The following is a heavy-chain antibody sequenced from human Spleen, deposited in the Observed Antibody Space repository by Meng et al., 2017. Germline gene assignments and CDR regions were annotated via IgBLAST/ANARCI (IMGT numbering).Heavy chain of an antibody. CDR2: IDPGYSDT. CDR3: ARMYYFDSGGYYPFDY. D-gene: IGHD3-22*01. CDR1: GYTFTSYW. J-gene: IGHJ4*02. Sequence: GESLKISCKASGYTFTSYWIAWVRQMPGKGLEWMGIIDPGYSDTRYSPSFQGQVTISADKSINTAYLQWRSLKASDTAIFYCARMYYFDSGGYYPFDYWGQGTPVTVSS. V-gene: IGHV5-51*01.